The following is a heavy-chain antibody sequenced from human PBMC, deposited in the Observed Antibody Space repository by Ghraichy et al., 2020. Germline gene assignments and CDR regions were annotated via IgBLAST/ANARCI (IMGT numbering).Heavy chain of an antibody. CDR2: ISYSGDT. V-gene: IGHV4-31*03. CDR3: AREWSPHGGLDS. D-gene: IGHD2-15*01. CDR1: GDSINTDDFY. J-gene: IGHJ4*02. Sequence: SETLSLTCTVSGDSINTDDFYWSWIRQSPVKGLEWIGNISYSGDTSYNPSLKSRLTMSVDTSKKQISLRLTSVTAADTAVYYCAREWSPHGGLDSWGQGALVTVSS.